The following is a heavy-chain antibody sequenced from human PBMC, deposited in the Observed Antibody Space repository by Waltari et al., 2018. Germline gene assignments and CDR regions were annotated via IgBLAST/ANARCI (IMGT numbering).Heavy chain of an antibody. D-gene: IGHD3-10*01. Sequence: QVQLQESGPGLVKASETLSLTCSVSGGSVFGHFWSWIRQPAGKGLEWVGRIYFTGKTYQNPSFAGRVSMSLDTSKNQLFLNLDSVTAADTAVYYCAGDGAGGSGIFAPWGQGALVTVSS. CDR1: GGSVFGHF. J-gene: IGHJ5*02. CDR3: AGDGAGGSGIFAP. V-gene: IGHV4-4*07. CDR2: IYFTGKT.